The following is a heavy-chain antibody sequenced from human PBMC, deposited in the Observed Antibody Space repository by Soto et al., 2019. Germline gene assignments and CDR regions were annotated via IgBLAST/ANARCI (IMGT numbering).Heavy chain of an antibody. CDR3: ARDFPGRLDP. CDR1: GGFIRSYC. Sequence: PSETLSLTCTVSGGFIRSYCWSWVRQPAGRGLEWIGRFCTSGGSNYNPSLKSRVSMSADMSSNQFSLKMNSVTAADTAVYYCARDFPGRLDPWGQGTLVTVSS. D-gene: IGHD1-26*01. V-gene: IGHV4-4*07. CDR2: FCTSGGS. J-gene: IGHJ5*02.